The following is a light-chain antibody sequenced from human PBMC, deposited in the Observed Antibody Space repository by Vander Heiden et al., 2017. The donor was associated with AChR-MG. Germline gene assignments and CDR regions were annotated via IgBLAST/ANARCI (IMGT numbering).Light chain of an antibody. J-gene: IGLJ2*01. CDR1: DSNIGSNA. V-gene: IGLV1-44*01. CDR3: AAWDDSLNGIV. Sequence: QSALTQPPSASGTPGPRVTIACSGSDSNIGSNAVNWYQQLPGTAPKLLIYTDTQRPSGVPDRFSGSRSGTSASLAISGLQSEDESDYFCAAWDDSLNGIVFGGGTKLTVL. CDR2: TDT.